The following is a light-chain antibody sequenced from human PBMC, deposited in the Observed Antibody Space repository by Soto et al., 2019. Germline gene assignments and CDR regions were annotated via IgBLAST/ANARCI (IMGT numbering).Light chain of an antibody. CDR2: EVS. J-gene: IGLJ1*01. Sequence: QSVLTQPASVSGSPGQSITISCTGTSSDVGTYNLVSWYQQHPGKAPKLMIYEVSKRPSGVSNRFSGSNSGNTASLTISGLQAEDEAEYYCCSYARSSTFVFGTGTKVTVL. CDR1: SSDVGTYNL. CDR3: CSYARSSTFV. V-gene: IGLV2-23*02.